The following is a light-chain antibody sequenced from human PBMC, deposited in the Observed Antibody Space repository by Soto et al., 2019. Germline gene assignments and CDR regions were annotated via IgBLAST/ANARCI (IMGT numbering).Light chain of an antibody. CDR1: QSVSSSY. Sequence: VLTQSPVTLSLSPGERATLSCRASQSVSSSYLAWYQQKAGQAPRLLIYGASSRATGVPDRFSGSGSGTDFTLTISRLEPEDFAVYYCQQYGNSPQTFGQRTKVDIK. V-gene: IGKV3-20*01. J-gene: IGKJ1*01. CDR2: GAS. CDR3: QQYGNSPQT.